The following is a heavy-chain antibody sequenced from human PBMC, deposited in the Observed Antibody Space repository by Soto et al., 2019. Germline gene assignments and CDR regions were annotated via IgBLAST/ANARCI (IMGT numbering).Heavy chain of an antibody. D-gene: IGHD1-26*01. CDR1: GFNFPTFW. J-gene: IGHJ6*03. V-gene: IGHV5-51*01. CDR3: ARGKNTRSCGVLDV. Sequence: GESLKISCKHSGFNFPTFWIAWVRQMPGKGLEWMGTIYPDDSDTRYSPSFQGQVTISADKSIQSAYLQRGSLKASDSGLYYCARGKNTRSCGVLDVWGKGTPFTVPS. CDR2: IYPDDSDT.